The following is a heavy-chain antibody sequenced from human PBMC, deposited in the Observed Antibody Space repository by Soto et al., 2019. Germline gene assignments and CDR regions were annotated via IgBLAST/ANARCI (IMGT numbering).Heavy chain of an antibody. J-gene: IGHJ1*01. V-gene: IGHV3-30*18. CDR3: AKTQFVGATTAEYFQH. CDR2: ISYDGSNK. Sequence: QVQLVESGGGVVQPGRSLRLSCAASGFTFSSYGMHWVRQAPGKGLEWVAVISYDGSNKYYADSVKGRFTISRDNSKNTLYLQMNSLRAEDTAVYYCAKTQFVGATTAEYFQHWGQGTLVTVSS. D-gene: IGHD1-26*01. CDR1: GFTFSSYG.